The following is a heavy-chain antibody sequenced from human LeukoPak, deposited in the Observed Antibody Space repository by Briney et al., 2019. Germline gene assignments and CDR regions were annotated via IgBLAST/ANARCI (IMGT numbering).Heavy chain of an antibody. CDR1: GGTFSSYA. CDR3: ARQALGYYDSSGYLNAFDI. J-gene: IGHJ3*02. CDR2: IISIFGTA. Sequence: AASVKVSCKASGGTFSSYAISWVRQAPGQGLEWMGGIISIFGTANYAQKFQGRVTITADKSTSTAYMELSSLRSEDTAVYYCARQALGYYDSSGYLNAFDIWGQGTMVTVSS. D-gene: IGHD3-22*01. V-gene: IGHV1-69*06.